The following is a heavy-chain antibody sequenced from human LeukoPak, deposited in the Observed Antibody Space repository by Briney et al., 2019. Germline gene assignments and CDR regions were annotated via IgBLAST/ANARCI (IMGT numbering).Heavy chain of an antibody. V-gene: IGHV1-69*13. CDR3: ARESGSYEAYFDY. CDR2: SFPIFATA. D-gene: IGHD1-26*01. CDR1: GGTVSSYA. J-gene: IGHJ4*02. Sequence: ASVKVSFKSSGGTVSSYAISWVRQSPGQGXDWMGRSFPIFATANYAPKLQGRVTITADESTSPAYMELSSLRSEDTAVYYCARESGSYEAYFDYWGQGTLVTVSS.